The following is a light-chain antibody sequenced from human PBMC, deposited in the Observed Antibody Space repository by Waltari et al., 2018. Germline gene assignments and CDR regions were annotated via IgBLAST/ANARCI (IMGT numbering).Light chain of an antibody. J-gene: IGKJ2*01. CDR1: QSLVHSDGNTH. Sequence: DVVMTQSPLSLPVTLGQPASISCTSSQSLVHSDGNTHLVWFHQRPGQSPRRLIYKVSIRDSEVPDRFSGGGSATDFTLRISRVEAEGVGVYYCMQGTHWPYTFGQGTKLDIK. V-gene: IGKV2-30*02. CDR2: KVS. CDR3: MQGTHWPYT.